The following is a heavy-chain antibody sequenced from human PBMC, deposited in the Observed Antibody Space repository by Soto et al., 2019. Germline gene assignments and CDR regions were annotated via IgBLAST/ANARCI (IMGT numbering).Heavy chain of an antibody. CDR2: INSGGTVA. Sequence: ESGGGLVQPGGSLRLSCAASGFTYESYAMSWVRQAPGKGLEWVSGINSGGTVAHYADSVKGRFAISRDNARNSLYLQMNSLRPEDTALYYCARDTDSDTWNDPFDYWGQGALVIVS. CDR3: ARDTDSDTWNDPFDY. CDR1: GFTYESYA. V-gene: IGHV3-20*04. D-gene: IGHD1-1*01. J-gene: IGHJ4*02.